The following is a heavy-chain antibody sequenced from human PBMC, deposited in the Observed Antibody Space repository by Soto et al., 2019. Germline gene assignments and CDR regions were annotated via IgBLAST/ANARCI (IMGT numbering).Heavy chain of an antibody. CDR2: ISSSSSYI. D-gene: IGHD3-10*01. J-gene: IGHJ3*02. CDR3: ARVSGHDAFDI. CDR1: GFTFSSYS. V-gene: IGHV3-21*01. Sequence: TGGSLRLSCAASGFTFSSYSMNWVRQAPGKGLEWVSSISSSSSYIYYADSVKGRFTISRDNAKNSLYLQMNSLRAEDTAVYYCARVSGHDAFDIWGQGTMVTVSS.